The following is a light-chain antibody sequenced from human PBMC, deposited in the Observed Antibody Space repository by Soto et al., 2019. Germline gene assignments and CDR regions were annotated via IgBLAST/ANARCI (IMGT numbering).Light chain of an antibody. Sequence: DIQMTQSPSTLSASVGDRVTITCRASQSISSWLAWYQQKPGKAPKIMINKASSLESGVPSRFSGSGSGTECTLTISSLQPDDFATYYCQHFNSYPWTLGQGTKVDIK. CDR3: QHFNSYPWT. CDR2: KAS. J-gene: IGKJ1*01. CDR1: QSISSW. V-gene: IGKV1-5*03.